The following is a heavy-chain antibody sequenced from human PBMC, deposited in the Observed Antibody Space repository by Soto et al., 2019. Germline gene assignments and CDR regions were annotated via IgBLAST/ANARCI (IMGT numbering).Heavy chain of an antibody. J-gene: IGHJ4*01. CDR3: ARGLNKAALSFEY. D-gene: IGHD6-25*01. V-gene: IGHV4-39*07. Sequence: SETLSLTCSVSGASISSSDYYWGWIRQPPGQGLEWIGSIYGGSTYYNPSLKSRVTISVDTSKNQFSLYLQMNSLRAEDTALYYCARGLNKAALSFEYWGQGTLVTVSS. CDR2: IYGGST. CDR1: GASISSSDYY.